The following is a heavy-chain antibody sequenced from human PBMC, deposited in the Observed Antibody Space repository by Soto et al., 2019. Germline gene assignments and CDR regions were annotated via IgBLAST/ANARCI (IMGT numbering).Heavy chain of an antibody. Sequence: QVQLVQSGAEVKKPGASVKVSCKTSGYSFAGYFVHWVRQALGQGLEWMGWINPNNGDTSYSQKFQGRVSMTRDTPINTAYMELSSLTSDDTAVYYCARDFVGVVMDYGMDVWGQGTTVTVSS. D-gene: IGHD2-15*01. CDR1: GYSFAGYF. J-gene: IGHJ6*02. CDR2: INPNNGDT. CDR3: ARDFVGVVMDYGMDV. V-gene: IGHV1-2*02.